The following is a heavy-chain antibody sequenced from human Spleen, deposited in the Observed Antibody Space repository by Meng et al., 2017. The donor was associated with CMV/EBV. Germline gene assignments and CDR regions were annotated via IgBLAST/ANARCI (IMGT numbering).Heavy chain of an antibody. Sequence: QLHPQESAPGLVTPPGPPSLTCTVSGGSISSWCYYWGWSRQPPGKGLEWIGSIYYSGSTYRNPSLKSRVTISVDTSKNQFSLKLSSVTAADTAVYYCARHKAYYYGSGSYLNWFDPWGQGTLVTVSS. J-gene: IGHJ5*02. D-gene: IGHD3-10*01. V-gene: IGHV4-39*01. CDR3: ARHKAYYYGSGSYLNWFDP. CDR1: GGSISSWCYY. CDR2: IYYSGST.